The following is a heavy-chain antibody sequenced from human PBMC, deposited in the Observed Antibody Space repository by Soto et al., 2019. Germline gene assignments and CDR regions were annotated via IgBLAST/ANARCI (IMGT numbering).Heavy chain of an antibody. CDR1: GGSFSGYY. Sequence: PSETLSLTCAVYGGSFSGYYWSWIRQPPGKGLEWIGEINHSGSTNYNPSLKSRVTISVDTSKNQFSLKLSSVTAADTAVYYCARGPVYYDILTGYYTAPVDYWGQGTLVTVSS. V-gene: IGHV4-34*01. J-gene: IGHJ4*02. D-gene: IGHD3-9*01. CDR2: INHSGST. CDR3: ARGPVYYDILTGYYTAPVDY.